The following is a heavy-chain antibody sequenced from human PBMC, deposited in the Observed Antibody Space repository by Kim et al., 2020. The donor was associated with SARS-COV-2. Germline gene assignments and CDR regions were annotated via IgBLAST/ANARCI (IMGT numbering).Heavy chain of an antibody. V-gene: IGHV4-34*01. J-gene: IGHJ4*02. Sequence: SETLSLTCGVSGGSPSGHYWRWIRQPPGKGTMWIGEINHTGSTNYNPSLKSRVTMSLDTSKSQFSLRLTSVTTADTAVYYCARVGTFGQQLIYWGQGILVTFSS. CDR2: INHTGST. CDR3: ARVGTFGQQLIY. D-gene: IGHD6-13*01. CDR1: GGSPSGHY.